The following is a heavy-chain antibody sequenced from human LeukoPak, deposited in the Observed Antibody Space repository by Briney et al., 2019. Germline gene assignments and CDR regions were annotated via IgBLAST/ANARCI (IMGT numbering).Heavy chain of an antibody. CDR1: GFTFTSPA. V-gene: IGHV1-58*02. Sequence: ASVTVSRKSTGFTFTSPAMQWVRQPRGQRLEWIGWIVVGSGNTNYAQKFQVRVTMTRDMSTSTVYMELSSLRSEDTAVYYCARVAEDTALGWGQGTLVTVSS. CDR3: ARVAEDTALG. J-gene: IGHJ4*02. D-gene: IGHD5-18*01. CDR2: IVVGSGNT.